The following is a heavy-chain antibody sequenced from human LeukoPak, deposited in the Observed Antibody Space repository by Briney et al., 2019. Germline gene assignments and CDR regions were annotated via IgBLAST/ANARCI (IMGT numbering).Heavy chain of an antibody. CDR3: ARDIGGSGSYYTPGY. Sequence: SETLSLTCTVSGGSINNYYWSWIRQPPGKGLEWIAYISYSGSTNYDPSLKSRVTISVDTSKNQFSLKLSSVTAADTAVYYCARDIGGSGSYYTPGYWGQGTLVTVSS. CDR1: GGSINNYY. D-gene: IGHD3-10*01. V-gene: IGHV4-59*01. J-gene: IGHJ4*02. CDR2: ISYSGST.